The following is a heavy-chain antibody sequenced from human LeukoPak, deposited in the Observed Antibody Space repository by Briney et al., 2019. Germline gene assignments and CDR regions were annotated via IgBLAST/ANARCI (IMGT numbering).Heavy chain of an antibody. CDR2: ISSSSSTI. J-gene: IGHJ6*03. D-gene: IGHD3-22*01. CDR3: ARDHTMIVVVDPVLDYYMDV. CDR1: GFTFSSYS. V-gene: IGHV3-48*01. Sequence: GGSLRLSCAASGFTFSSYSMNWVRQAPGKGLEWVSYISSSSSTIYYADSVKGRFTISRDNAKNSLYLQMNSLRAEDTAVYYCARDHTMIVVVDPVLDYYMDVWGKGTTVTVSS.